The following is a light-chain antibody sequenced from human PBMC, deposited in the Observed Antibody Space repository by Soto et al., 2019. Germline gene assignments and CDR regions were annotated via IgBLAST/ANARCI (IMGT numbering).Light chain of an antibody. CDR3: QQSYSTPHT. CDR2: AAT. J-gene: IGKJ2*01. V-gene: IGKV1-39*01. Sequence: DIQMTQSPSSLSASVGDRVTITCRASQSISSYLNWYQQKPGKAPKLLIYAATSMQSGVPSRFSDNESGTDFTLTISSLQPEDFATYYCQQSYSTPHTFGQGTKLEIK. CDR1: QSISSY.